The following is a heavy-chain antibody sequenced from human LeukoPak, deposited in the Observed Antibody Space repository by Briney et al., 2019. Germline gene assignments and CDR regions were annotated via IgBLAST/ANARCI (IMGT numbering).Heavy chain of an antibody. J-gene: IGHJ4*02. CDR1: GGTFSSYA. Sequence: SVKVSCKASGGTFSSYAISWVRQAPGQGLEWMGGIIPIFGTANYAQKFQGRVTITADESTSTAYMELSSLRSEDTVVYYCARGGYDYVWGSYRLDYWGQGTLVTVSS. CDR3: ARGGYDYVWGSYRLDY. V-gene: IGHV1-69*13. D-gene: IGHD3-16*02. CDR2: IIPIFGTA.